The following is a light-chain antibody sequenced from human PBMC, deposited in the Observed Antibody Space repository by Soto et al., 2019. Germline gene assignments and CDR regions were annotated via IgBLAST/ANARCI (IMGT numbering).Light chain of an antibody. Sequence: EMVMTQSPATLSVSPGERATLSCRVSQSVSSYLAWYQQKPGQAPRLLISGASTRATGIPARFSGSGSGTDFTPTISSLQSADFAVYYCQQYNNWPLTFAGGTKV. CDR2: GAS. V-gene: IGKV3-15*01. CDR1: QSVSSY. CDR3: QQYNNWPLT. J-gene: IGKJ4*01.